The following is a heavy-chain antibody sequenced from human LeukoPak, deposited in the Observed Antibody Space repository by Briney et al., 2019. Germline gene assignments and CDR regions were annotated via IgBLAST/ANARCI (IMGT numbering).Heavy chain of an antibody. Sequence: GGSLRLSCAASGFTFSSYSMNWVRQAPGKGLEWVSSISSSSSYIYYADSVKGRFTISRDNAKNSLYLQMNSLRAEDTAVYYCARDRVEWELHWAFDIWGQGTMVTVSS. CDR1: GFTFSSYS. CDR3: ARDRVEWELHWAFDI. V-gene: IGHV3-21*01. J-gene: IGHJ3*02. D-gene: IGHD1-26*01. CDR2: ISSSSSYI.